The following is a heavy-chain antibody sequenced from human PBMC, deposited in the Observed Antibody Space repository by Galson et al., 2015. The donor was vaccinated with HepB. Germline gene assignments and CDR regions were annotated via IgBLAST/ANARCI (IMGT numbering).Heavy chain of an antibody. D-gene: IGHD5-12*01. V-gene: IGHV3-23*01. CDR1: FSSYA. Sequence: FSSYAMSWVRQAPGKGLEWVSAISGSGGSTYYADSVKGRFTIPRDNSKNTLYLQMNSLRAEDTAVYYCARGGSGYEIAHWYFDLWGRGTLVTVSS. CDR3: ARGGSGYEIAHWYFDL. CDR2: ISGSGGST. J-gene: IGHJ2*01.